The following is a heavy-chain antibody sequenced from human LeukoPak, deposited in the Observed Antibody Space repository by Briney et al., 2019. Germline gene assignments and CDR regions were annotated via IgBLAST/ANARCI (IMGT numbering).Heavy chain of an antibody. J-gene: IGHJ4*02. V-gene: IGHV3-53*01. CDR2: IYSGGST. Sequence: TGGSLRLSCAASGFTVSSNYMSWVRQAPGKGLEWVSVIYSGGSTYYSDSVKGRFTISRDNSKNTLYLQMNSLRAEDTALYYCAKAPGPNNAFDYWGQGTLVTVSS. CDR1: GFTVSSNY. D-gene: IGHD1/OR15-1a*01. CDR3: AKAPGPNNAFDY.